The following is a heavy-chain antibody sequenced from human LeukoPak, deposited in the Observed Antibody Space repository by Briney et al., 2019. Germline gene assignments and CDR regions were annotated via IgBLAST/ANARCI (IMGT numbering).Heavy chain of an antibody. V-gene: IGHV4-34*01. CDR3: ARGRTDIVVVVAAPALDY. D-gene: IGHD2-15*01. CDR1: GGSFSGYY. Sequence: SETLSLTRAVYGGSFSGYYWSWIRQPPGKGLEWIGEINHSGSTNYNPSLKSRVTISVDTSKNQFSLKLSSVTAADTAVYYCARGRTDIVVVVAAPALDYWGQGTLVTVSS. J-gene: IGHJ4*02. CDR2: INHSGST.